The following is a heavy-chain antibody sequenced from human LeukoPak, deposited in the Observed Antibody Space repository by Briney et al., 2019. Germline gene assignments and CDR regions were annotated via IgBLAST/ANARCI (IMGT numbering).Heavy chain of an antibody. CDR2: IYYSGST. D-gene: IGHD6-13*01. CDR1: GGSISSYY. J-gene: IGHJ6*03. CDR3: ARQKRIAAAGTSYYYYYYYMDV. V-gene: IGHV4-59*08. Sequence: SETLSLTCTVSGGSISSYYWSWIRQPPGKGLEWIGYIYYSGSTNYNPSLKSRVTISVDTSKNQFSLKLSSVTAADTAVYYCARQKRIAAAGTSYYYYYYYMDVWGKGTTVTISS.